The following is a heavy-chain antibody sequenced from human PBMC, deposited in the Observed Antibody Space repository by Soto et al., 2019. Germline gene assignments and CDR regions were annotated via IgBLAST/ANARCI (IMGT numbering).Heavy chain of an antibody. CDR1: GFRFSDHY. Sequence: QVQLVESGGGLVEPGGSLRLSCAASGFRFSDHYMTWIRQAPGKGLEWVSKISGGGTTTHYADSVKGRFTVSRDNAKNSLYLQMNSLRAEDTAVYYCAGDPYYYGSAFWGQGTLVTDSS. CDR3: AGDPYYYGSAF. CDR2: ISGGGTTT. D-gene: IGHD3-10*01. J-gene: IGHJ4*02. V-gene: IGHV3-11*01.